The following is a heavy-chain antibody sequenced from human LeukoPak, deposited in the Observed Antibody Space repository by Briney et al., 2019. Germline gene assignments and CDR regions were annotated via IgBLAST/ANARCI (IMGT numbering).Heavy chain of an antibody. J-gene: IGHJ6*03. CDR2: IYHSGST. Sequence: KPSETLSLTCAVSGYSISSGYYWGWIRQPPGKGLEWIGSIYHSGSTYYNPSLKSRVTISVDTSKNQFSLKLSSVTAADTAVYYCASNYPGYCSSTSCYTPYYYYYMDVWGKGTTVTVSS. V-gene: IGHV4-38-2*01. CDR1: GYSISSGYY. D-gene: IGHD2-2*02. CDR3: ASNYPGYCSSTSCYTPYYYYYMDV.